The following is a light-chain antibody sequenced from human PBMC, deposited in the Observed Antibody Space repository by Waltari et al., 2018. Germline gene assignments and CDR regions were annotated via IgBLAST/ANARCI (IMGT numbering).Light chain of an antibody. J-gene: IGKJ5*01. Sequence: IQMSQSPPSLSASAGDRVNITCRASQNINNFLNWYQQNAGKPPRLLIYRASSLQSGGPSRCSAGGSGTDFTLTISSLQPEDFATYYCQQNHSPPHTFGPGTRLNIK. V-gene: IGKV1-39*01. CDR2: RAS. CDR1: QNINNF. CDR3: QQNHSPPHT.